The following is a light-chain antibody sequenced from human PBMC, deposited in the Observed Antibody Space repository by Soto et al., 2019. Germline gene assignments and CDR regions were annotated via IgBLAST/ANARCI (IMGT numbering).Light chain of an antibody. CDR1: QSVTNN. CDR2: GAS. CDR3: QHYNNWPPWT. V-gene: IGKV3-15*01. Sequence: EIVMTQSPATLSVSPGERVTLSCRASQSVTNNLAWYQQKPGQAPRLLIYGASTRATGIPARFSGSGSGTEFTLTISSLQAADFAVYYCQHYNNWPPWTFGQGTKVEIK. J-gene: IGKJ1*01.